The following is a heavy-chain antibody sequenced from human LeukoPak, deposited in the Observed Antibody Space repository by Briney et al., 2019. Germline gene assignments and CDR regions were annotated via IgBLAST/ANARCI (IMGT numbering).Heavy chain of an antibody. CDR1: GATFTSYA. Sequence: ASVKVSCKASGATFTSYAISWVRRAPGQGLEWMGGIIPIFGTANYAQKFQGRVTITADESTSTAYMELSSLRSEDTAVYYCARDSPIAAPASGYYYGMDVWGQGTTVTVSS. D-gene: IGHD6-13*01. J-gene: IGHJ6*02. CDR3: ARDSPIAAPASGYYYGMDV. V-gene: IGHV1-69*13. CDR2: IIPIFGTA.